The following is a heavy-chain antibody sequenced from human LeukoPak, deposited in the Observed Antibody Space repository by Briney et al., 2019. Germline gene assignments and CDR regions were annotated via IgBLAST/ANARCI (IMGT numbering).Heavy chain of an antibody. CDR2: IYYSGST. CDR3: GGAAPTQNWFDP. CDR1: GGSIGSYY. D-gene: IGHD6-13*01. J-gene: IGHJ5*02. V-gene: IGHV4-59*08. Sequence: SVTLSLTCTVSGGSIGSYYWNWIRQPPGKGLEWIGYIYYSGSTNYNPSLKSRVTIPVNTSKNQFSLKLSSVTAADTAVYYCGGAAPTQNWFDPWGQGTLVTVSS.